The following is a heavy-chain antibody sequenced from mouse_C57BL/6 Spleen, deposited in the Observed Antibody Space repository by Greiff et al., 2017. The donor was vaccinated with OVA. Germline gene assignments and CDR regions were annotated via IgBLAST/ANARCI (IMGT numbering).Heavy chain of an antibody. CDR1: GYTFTEYT. CDR2: FYPGSGSI. Sequence: VQLQQSGAELVKPGASVKLSCKASGYTFTEYTIHWVKQRSGQGLEWIGWFYPGSGSIKYNEKFKDKATLTADKSSSTVYMVLSRLTSEDSAVYFGARHEVLYYSQSDYAMDYWGQGTSVTVSS. D-gene: IGHD2-12*01. V-gene: IGHV1-62-2*01. J-gene: IGHJ4*01. CDR3: ARHEVLYYSQSDYAMDY.